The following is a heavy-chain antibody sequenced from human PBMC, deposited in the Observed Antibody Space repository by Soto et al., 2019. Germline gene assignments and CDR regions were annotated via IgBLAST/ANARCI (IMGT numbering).Heavy chain of an antibody. CDR1: GGSIDSGAYY. Sequence: SETLSLTCAVSGGSIDSGAYYWSWIRQHPGKGLEWIGYIYYSGSTYYNPSLKSRVTISVDTSKNQFSLKLSSVTAADTAVYYCARDQYKAPFDYWGQGTLVTVSS. J-gene: IGHJ4*02. CDR2: IYYSGST. D-gene: IGHD1-1*01. CDR3: ARDQYKAPFDY. V-gene: IGHV4-31*11.